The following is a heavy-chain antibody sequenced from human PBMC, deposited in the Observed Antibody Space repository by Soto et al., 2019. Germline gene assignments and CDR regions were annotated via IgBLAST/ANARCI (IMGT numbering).Heavy chain of an antibody. J-gene: IGHJ4*02. D-gene: IGHD1-26*01. V-gene: IGHV3-30-3*01. Sequence: PGGSLRLSCAASGFTFSDYPMHWVRQAPGKGLEWVAVISYDGNVKYYVDSVKGRFTISRDDSKNTLYLQMNSLRVDDTAVYYCARDFIVGAPDYFDYWGQGTLVTVSS. CDR3: ARDFIVGAPDYFDY. CDR2: ISYDGNVK. CDR1: GFTFSDYP.